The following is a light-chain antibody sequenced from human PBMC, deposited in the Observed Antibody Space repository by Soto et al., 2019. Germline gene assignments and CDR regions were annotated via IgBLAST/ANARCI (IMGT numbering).Light chain of an antibody. CDR3: QQSSRPPRT. J-gene: IGKJ1*01. Sequence: DIQMTQSPSSLSASVGDTVTITCRASLSIGKYVNLYIQKPGKAPKLLIFSASTMHTVVPSRFSGSGSGTDFSLTTSSVQHGDYGTYYCQQSSRPPRTFGQGTRVDI. CDR2: SAS. V-gene: IGKV1-39*01. CDR1: LSIGKY.